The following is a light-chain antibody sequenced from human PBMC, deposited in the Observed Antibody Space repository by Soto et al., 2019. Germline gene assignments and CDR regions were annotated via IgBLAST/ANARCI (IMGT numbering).Light chain of an antibody. Sequence: QSVLTQPPSASGSPGQSVTTSCTGTSIDVGGYNYISWYQQHPGKAPKLMIYEVSKRPSGVPDRFSGSKSGNTASLTVSGLQAEDEADYYCSSYAGSNNYVFXTGTKVTVL. CDR3: SSYAGSNNYV. CDR2: EVS. V-gene: IGLV2-8*01. J-gene: IGLJ1*01. CDR1: SIDVGGYNY.